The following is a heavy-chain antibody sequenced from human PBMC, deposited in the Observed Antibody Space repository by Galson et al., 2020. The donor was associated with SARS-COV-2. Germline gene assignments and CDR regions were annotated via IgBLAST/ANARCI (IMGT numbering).Heavy chain of an antibody. V-gene: IGHV2-5*01. J-gene: IGHJ4*02. CDR3: AHSAPSSLTIFGVVIVKDYCGY. D-gene: IGHD3-3*01. Sequence: ESGPPLAKPTQTLTLTCTFSGFSLTTSGVGVGWIRQPPGKALEWLAHIYWNDDKRYSPSLKSRLTITKDTSKNQVVLTMTNMDPVDTATYFCAHSAPSSLTIFGVVIVKDYCGYWGQGALVTVSS. CDR2: IYWNDDK. CDR1: GFSLTTSGVG.